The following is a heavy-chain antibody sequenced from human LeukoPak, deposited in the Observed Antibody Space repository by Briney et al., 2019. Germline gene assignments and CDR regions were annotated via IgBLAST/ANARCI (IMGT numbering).Heavy chain of an antibody. J-gene: IGHJ6*03. Sequence: HPGGSLRLSCAASGFTFSSYWMSWVRQAPGKGLEWVANIKQDGSEKHYVDSVKGRFTISRDNAKDSLYLQMSILRAEDTAVYYCTRVEETATTAAIIRKYSYYYYYMDVWGKGNTVTVSS. D-gene: IGHD4-11*01. CDR1: GFTFSSYW. V-gene: IGHV3-7*01. CDR2: IKQDGSEK. CDR3: TRVEETATTAAIIRKYSYYYYYMDV.